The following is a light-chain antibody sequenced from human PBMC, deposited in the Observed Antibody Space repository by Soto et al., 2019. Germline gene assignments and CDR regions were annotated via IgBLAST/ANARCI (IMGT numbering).Light chain of an antibody. Sequence: DLPMTQSPSSLSASVGDSVIITCRASQSIGSRLSWYQQKPGKAPNLLIYAASRLRSGVPSRFSGSKSGRDFTLTISDLQPEDFANYYCQQAYSRVTFGQGTRVEIK. CDR3: QQAYSRVT. CDR1: QSIGSR. CDR2: AAS. V-gene: IGKV1-39*01. J-gene: IGKJ1*01.